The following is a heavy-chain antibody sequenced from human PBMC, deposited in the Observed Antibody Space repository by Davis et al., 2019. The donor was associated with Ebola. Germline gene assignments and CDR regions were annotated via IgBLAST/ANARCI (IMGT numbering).Heavy chain of an antibody. V-gene: IGHV3-66*01. CDR3: ARDGTARYGLDV. D-gene: IGHD1/OR15-1a*01. J-gene: IGHJ6*02. Sequence: GGSLRLSCAASGFRVSGPYMSWVRQAPGKGLEWVSVIYTGGRTYYTDSVKGRFTISSDNSKNTLFLQMNRLRVEDTAVYYCARDGTARYGLDVWGQGTTAIVSS. CDR2: IYTGGRT. CDR1: GFRVSGPY.